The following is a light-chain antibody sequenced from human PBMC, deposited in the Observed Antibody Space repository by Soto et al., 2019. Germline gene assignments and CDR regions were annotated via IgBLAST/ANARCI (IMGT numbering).Light chain of an antibody. J-gene: IGKJ3*01. CDR2: GAS. CDR1: QSVNLN. V-gene: IGKV3-15*01. CDR3: HQYNSWPRGT. Sequence: EIMITQSPGTLSVSPGEGANLSCTASQSVNLNLAWYPQKPGQPHRLLLYGASTRATGITVRFRGSGSGTEFTLTISSLQSEYSADYYCHQYNSWPRGTFGPGTKVEI.